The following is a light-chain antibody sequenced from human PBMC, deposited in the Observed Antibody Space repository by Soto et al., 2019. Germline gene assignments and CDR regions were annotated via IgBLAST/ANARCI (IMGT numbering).Light chain of an antibody. V-gene: IGKV3-20*01. J-gene: IGKJ2*02. Sequence: IVLTQSPGTLSLSPGERATLSCRASQSVSSSYLAWYQQKPGQAPRVLIYGASSRATGIPDRFSGSGSGTEFTLTISRLEPEDFAVYFCQQYGNSPPSTFGQGTKVEIK. CDR2: GAS. CDR1: QSVSSSY. CDR3: QQYGNSPPST.